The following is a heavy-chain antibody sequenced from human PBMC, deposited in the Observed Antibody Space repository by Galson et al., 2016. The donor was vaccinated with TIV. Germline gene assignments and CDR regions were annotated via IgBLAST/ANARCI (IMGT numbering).Heavy chain of an antibody. CDR2: IYYSGST. D-gene: IGHD2-15*01. CDR1: GGSISTGDYY. V-gene: IGHV4-30-4*01. Sequence: LSLTCTVSGGSISTGDYYWMWIRQPPGKGLEWIGSIYYSGSTYYNPSLKSRLTVSVDTSKNQFSLKLSSVTAADTAVFYCARARRVARVVVAATGTAIDHWRQGTLVTVSS. CDR3: ARARRVARVVVAATGTAIDH. J-gene: IGHJ4*02.